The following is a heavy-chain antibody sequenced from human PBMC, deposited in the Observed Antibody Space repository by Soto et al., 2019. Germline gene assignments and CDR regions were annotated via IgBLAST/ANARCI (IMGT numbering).Heavy chain of an antibody. CDR3: ARGGRYCSGGSCPVGMDV. V-gene: IGHV1-69*01. D-gene: IGHD2-15*01. Sequence: QVQLVQSGAEVKKPGSSVKVSCKASGGTFSSYAISWVRQAPGQGLEWMGGIIPIFGTANYAQKFQGRVTITADESTSTAYMELSSLRSEDTAVYYCARGGRYCSGGSCPVGMDVWGQGTTVTVSS. J-gene: IGHJ6*02. CDR2: IIPIFGTA. CDR1: GGTFSSYA.